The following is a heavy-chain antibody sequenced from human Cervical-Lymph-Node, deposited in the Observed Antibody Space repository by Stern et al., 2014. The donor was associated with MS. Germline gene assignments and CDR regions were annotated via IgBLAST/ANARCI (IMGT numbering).Heavy chain of an antibody. CDR3: AHTTVTFDEAYGLDV. D-gene: IGHD4-17*01. V-gene: IGHV2-5*09. CDR1: GFSLSTSGVG. Sequence: QVTLRESGPTLVKPTQTLTLTCTFSGFSLSTSGVGVGWIRQPPGKALEWLAVIYLGDDERYRPSLESRLPIAKDPAKNQVVLTMANMDPVDTATYFCAHTTVTFDEAYGLDVWGPGTTVTVSS. J-gene: IGHJ6*02. CDR2: IYLGDDE.